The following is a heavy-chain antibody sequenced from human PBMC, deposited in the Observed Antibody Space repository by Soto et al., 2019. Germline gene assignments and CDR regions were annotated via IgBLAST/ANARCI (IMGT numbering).Heavy chain of an antibody. CDR2: IYPGDSDT. CDR3: ARRAHLAYCGGDCYSAFDI. CDR1: GYSFTSYW. D-gene: IGHD2-21*01. V-gene: IGHV5-51*01. J-gene: IGHJ3*02. Sequence: GESLKISCKGSGYSFTSYWIGWVRQMPGKGLEWMGIIYPGDSDTRHSPSFRGQVTISADKSISTAYLQWSSLKASDTAMYYCARRAHLAYCGGDCYSAFDIWGQGTMVTVSS.